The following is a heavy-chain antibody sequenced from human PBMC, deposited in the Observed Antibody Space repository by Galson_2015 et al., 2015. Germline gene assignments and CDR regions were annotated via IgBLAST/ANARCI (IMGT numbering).Heavy chain of an antibody. J-gene: IGHJ4*02. D-gene: IGHD6-13*01. Sequence: TLSLTCTVSGGSISSGSYYWSWIRQPAGKGLEWIGRIYTSGSTNYNPSLKSRVTISVDTSKNQFSLKLSSVTAADTAVYYCARELGYSSSWFPLDYFDYWGQGTLVTVSS. V-gene: IGHV4-61*02. CDR3: ARELGYSSSWFPLDYFDY. CDR1: GGSISSGSYY. CDR2: IYTSGST.